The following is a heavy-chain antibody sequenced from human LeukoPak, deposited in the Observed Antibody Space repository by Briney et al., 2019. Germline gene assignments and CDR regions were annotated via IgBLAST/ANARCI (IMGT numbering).Heavy chain of an antibody. CDR2: IIPIFGTA. D-gene: IGHD3-22*01. J-gene: IGHJ4*02. V-gene: IGHV1-69*05. Sequence: ASVKVSCKASGGTFSSYAISWVRQAPGQGLEWMGGIIPIFGTANYAQKFQGRVTITTDESTSTAYMELSSLRSEDTAVYYCARASQYYYDSSGYYYLYYFDYWGQGTLVTVSS. CDR3: ARASQYYYDSSGYYYLYYFDY. CDR1: GGTFSSYA.